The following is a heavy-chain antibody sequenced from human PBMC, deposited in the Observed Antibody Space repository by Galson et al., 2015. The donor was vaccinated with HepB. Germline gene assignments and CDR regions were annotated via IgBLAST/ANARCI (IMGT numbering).Heavy chain of an antibody. CDR1: GGSITSGDYY. D-gene: IGHD2-21*01. V-gene: IGHV4-31*03. CDR3: ARDKRTQYCGGDCSVAGMDV. Sequence: TLSLTCTVSGGSITSGDYYWSWIRQHPGKGLEWIGYIYYSGSTHYNLSLKSRLTISVDTSKNQFSLKLSSVTAADTAVYYCARDKRTQYCGGDCSVAGMDVWGQGTTVTVSS. CDR2: IYYSGST. J-gene: IGHJ6*02.